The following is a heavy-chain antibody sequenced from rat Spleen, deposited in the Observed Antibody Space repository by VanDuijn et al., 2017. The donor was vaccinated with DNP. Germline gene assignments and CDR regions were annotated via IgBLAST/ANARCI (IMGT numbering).Heavy chain of an antibody. J-gene: IGHJ3*01. CDR2: ISYDGSST. V-gene: IGHV5-7*01. CDR1: GFTFSDYN. CDR3: VRPLGYSSYGFAY. D-gene: IGHD1-2*01. Sequence: EVQLVESGGGLVQPGRSLKLSCAASGFTFSDYNMAWVRQAPKKGLEWVATISYDGSSTYYRDSVKGRFTISRDNAKSTLYLQGDSLRSEDTATYYCVRPLGYSSYGFAYWGQGTLVTVSS.